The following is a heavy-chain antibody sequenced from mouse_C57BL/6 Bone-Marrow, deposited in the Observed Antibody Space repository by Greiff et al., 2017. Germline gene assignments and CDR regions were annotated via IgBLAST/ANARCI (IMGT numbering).Heavy chain of an antibody. V-gene: IGHV1-69*01. CDR3: ARRGWDWGFDY. Sequence: VQLQQPGAELVMPGASVKLSCKASGYTFTSYWMHRVKQRPGQGLEWIGEIDPSDSYTNYNQKFKGKSTLTVDKSSSTAYMQLSSLTSEDSAVYYCARRGWDWGFDYWGQGTTLTVSS. CDR2: IDPSDSYT. J-gene: IGHJ2*01. CDR1: GYTFTSYW. D-gene: IGHD4-1*01.